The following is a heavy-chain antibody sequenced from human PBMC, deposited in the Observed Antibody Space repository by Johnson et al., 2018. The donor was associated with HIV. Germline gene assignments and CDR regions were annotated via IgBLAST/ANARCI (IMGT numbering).Heavy chain of an antibody. J-gene: IGHJ3*01. Sequence: VQLVESGGGLVRPGGSLRLSCAVSPIIFTNTWMTWVRQAPGKGLEWVGRIKSEADGGTTDYGAPVKGRFTISRDDSKNRLYLQMNSLKSEDTAVYYCTPDWGGHFFDFWGQGTMGTGSS. CDR1: PIIFTNTW. CDR3: TPDWGGHFFDF. CDR2: IKSEADGGTT. V-gene: IGHV3-15*01. D-gene: IGHD3-16*01.